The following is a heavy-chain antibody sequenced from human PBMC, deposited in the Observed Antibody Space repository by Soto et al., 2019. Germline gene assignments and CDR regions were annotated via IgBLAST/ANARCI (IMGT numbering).Heavy chain of an antibody. J-gene: IGHJ4*02. CDR3: ARLADDYIWGSYRGVDY. V-gene: IGHV4-39*01. D-gene: IGHD3-16*02. CDR2: IYYSGST. CDR1: GGSISSSSYY. Sequence: SETLSLTCTVSGGSISSSSYYWGWIRQPPGKGLEWIGSIYYSGSTYYNPSLKSRVTISVDTSKNQFSLKLSSVTAADTAVYYCARLADDYIWGSYRGVDYWGQGTLVTVSS.